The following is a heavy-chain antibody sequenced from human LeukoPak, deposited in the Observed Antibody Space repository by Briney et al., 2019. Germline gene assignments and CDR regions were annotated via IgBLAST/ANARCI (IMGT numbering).Heavy chain of an antibody. V-gene: IGHV3-48*03. CDR1: GFTFSSYE. Sequence: PGGSLRLSCAASGFTFSSYEMNWVRQAPGKGLEWVSYISTTGSSIYYADSVKGRFTISRDNVKNLLYLQMNSLRAEDTVVYYCARMVATLYYFDYWGQGTLVTVSS. CDR3: ARMVATLYYFDY. D-gene: IGHD5-12*01. CDR2: ISTTGSSI. J-gene: IGHJ4*02.